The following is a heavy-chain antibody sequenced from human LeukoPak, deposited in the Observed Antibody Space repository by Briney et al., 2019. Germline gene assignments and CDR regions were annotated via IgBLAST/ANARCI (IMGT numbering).Heavy chain of an antibody. CDR1: GDSISSGDYY. J-gene: IGHJ4*02. CDR2: IYYSGNT. CDR3: ARDYTRYFDY. V-gene: IGHV4-30-4*01. D-gene: IGHD3-16*01. Sequence: ASETLSLTCTVSGDSISSGDYYWSWIRQPPGKGLEWIGCIYYSGNTYYNPSLKSRGIILVDTSKNQLSLRLSSVTAADTAVYFCARDYTRYFDYWGQGTLVTVSS.